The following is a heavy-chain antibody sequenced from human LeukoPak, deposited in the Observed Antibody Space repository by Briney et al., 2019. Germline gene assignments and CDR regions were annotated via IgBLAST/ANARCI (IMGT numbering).Heavy chain of an antibody. J-gene: IGHJ4*02. CDR2: IFHSGSS. Sequence: PSETLSLTCTVSGGSISSSSYYWGWIRQPPGKGLEWIGSIFHSGSSYYNPSLKSRVTISVDTSKNQFSLKLRSVTAADTAVYYCARKFSLDYWGQGTLVTVSS. CDR1: GGSISSSSYY. CDR3: ARKFSLDY. V-gene: IGHV4-39*07.